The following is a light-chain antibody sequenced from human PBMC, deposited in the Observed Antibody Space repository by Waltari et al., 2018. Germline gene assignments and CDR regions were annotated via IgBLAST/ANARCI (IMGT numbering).Light chain of an antibody. V-gene: IGLV2-14*03. CDR1: SSDVGGYNY. CDR3: SSYVSSDTLEL. J-gene: IGLJ2*01. Sequence: HSALTQPASVSGSPGQSITISCTGTSSDVGGYNYVSWYQQHPGKAPKLMIFDVSNRRSGVYSLFSGSKSGNTASLTISGLQAEDEADYYCSSYVSSDTLELFGGGTSLTVL. CDR2: DVS.